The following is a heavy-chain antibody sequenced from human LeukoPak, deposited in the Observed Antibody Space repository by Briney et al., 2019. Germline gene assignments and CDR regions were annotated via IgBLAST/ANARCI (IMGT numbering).Heavy chain of an antibody. V-gene: IGHV1-69*13. Sequence: SVKVSCKASGGTFSSYAISWVRQAPGQGLEWMGGIIPIFGTANYAQKFQGRVTITADESTSTAYMELRSLRSDDTAVYYCARFRPHYYDSSGYPQSWFDPWGQGTLVTVSS. D-gene: IGHD3-22*01. CDR1: GGTFSSYA. CDR3: ARFRPHYYDSSGYPQSWFDP. J-gene: IGHJ5*02. CDR2: IIPIFGTA.